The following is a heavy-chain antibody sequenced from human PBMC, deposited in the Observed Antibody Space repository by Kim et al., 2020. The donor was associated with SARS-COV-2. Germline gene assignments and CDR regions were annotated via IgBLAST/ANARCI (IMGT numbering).Heavy chain of an antibody. CDR1: GGSISSYY. CDR2: IYYSGST. Sequence: SETLSLTCTVSGGSISSYYWSWIRQPPGKGLEWIGYIYYSGSTNYNPSLKSRVTISVDTSKNQFSLKLSSVTATDTAVYYCARLAPGLEWLENWFDPWGQGTLVTVSS. J-gene: IGHJ5*02. V-gene: IGHV4-59*08. D-gene: IGHD3-3*01. CDR3: ARLAPGLEWLENWFDP.